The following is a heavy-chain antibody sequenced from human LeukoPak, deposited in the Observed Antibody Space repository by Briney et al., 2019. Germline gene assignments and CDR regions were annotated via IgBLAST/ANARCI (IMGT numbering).Heavy chain of an antibody. J-gene: IGHJ6*02. Sequence: GASAKVSCKASGGTFSSYAISWVRQAPGQGLEWMGRIIPILGIANYAQKFQGRVTITADKSTSTAYMELSSLRSEDTAVYYCARELRYYDILTGYQDVNGMDVWGQGTTVTVSS. CDR2: IIPILGIA. V-gene: IGHV1-69*04. CDR3: ARELRYYDILTGYQDVNGMDV. CDR1: GGTFSSYA. D-gene: IGHD3-9*01.